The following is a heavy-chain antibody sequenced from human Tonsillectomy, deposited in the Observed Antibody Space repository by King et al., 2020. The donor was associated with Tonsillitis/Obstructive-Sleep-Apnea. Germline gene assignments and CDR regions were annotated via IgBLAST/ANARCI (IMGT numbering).Heavy chain of an antibody. CDR1: GFTFSSYG. Sequence: VQLVESGGGVVQPGRSLRLSCAASGFTFSSYGMHWLRQAPGKGLEWVAVIWYDGSNKYYADSVKGRFTISRDNSKNTLYLQMNSLRAEDTALYYCARSYYDFWSGQGYWGQGTLVTVSS. J-gene: IGHJ4*02. D-gene: IGHD3-3*01. CDR3: ARSYYDFWSGQGY. CDR2: IWYDGSNK. V-gene: IGHV3-33*01.